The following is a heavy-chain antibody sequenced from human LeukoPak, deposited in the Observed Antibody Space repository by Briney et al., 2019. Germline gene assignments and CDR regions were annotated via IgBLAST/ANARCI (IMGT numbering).Heavy chain of an antibody. CDR3: ARVQTLPRYDFWRGPRLAFDI. CDR2: ISSSSSYI. D-gene: IGHD3-3*01. Sequence: PGGSLRLSCAASGFTFSSYSMNWVRQAPGKGLEWVSSISSSSSYIYYADSVKGRFTISRDNAKNSLYLQMNSLRAEDTAVYYCARVQTLPRYDFWRGPRLAFDIWGQGTMVTVSS. J-gene: IGHJ3*02. CDR1: GFTFSSYS. V-gene: IGHV3-21*01.